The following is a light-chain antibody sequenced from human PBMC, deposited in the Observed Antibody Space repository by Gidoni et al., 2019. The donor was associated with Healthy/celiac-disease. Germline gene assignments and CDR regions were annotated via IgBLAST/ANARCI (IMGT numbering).Light chain of an antibody. V-gene: IGKV3-15*01. Sequence: EIVMTQSPATLSVSPGERATLSCRASQSVSSNVDWYQQKPGQAPRLLIYGASTRATGIPARFSGSGSGTEFTLTISSLQSEDFAVYYWQQYNNWPPSVRYTFGQGTKLEIK. J-gene: IGKJ2*01. CDR2: GAS. CDR3: QQYNNWPPSVRYT. CDR1: QSVSSN.